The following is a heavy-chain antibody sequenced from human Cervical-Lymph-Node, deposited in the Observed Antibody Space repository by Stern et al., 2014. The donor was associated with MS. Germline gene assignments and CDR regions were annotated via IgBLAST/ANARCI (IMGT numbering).Heavy chain of an antibody. CDR3: APGYDATGDFVDY. CDR1: GFTFSNYG. CDR2: ISKGGEQT. V-gene: IGHV3-23*04. J-gene: IGHJ4*02. Sequence: EVQLVESGGGVVQPGESLRLSCVGSGFTFSNYGMNWVRQTPAKGLEWVATISKGGEQTYYADSVRGRFSISRDNSRNTLFLQMNSLRVDDTAVFYCAPGYDATGDFVDYWGQGTLVTVSS. D-gene: IGHD4/OR15-4a*01.